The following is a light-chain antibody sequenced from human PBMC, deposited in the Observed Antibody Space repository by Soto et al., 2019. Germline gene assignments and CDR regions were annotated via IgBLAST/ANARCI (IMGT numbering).Light chain of an antibody. V-gene: IGLV1-44*01. CDR2: GDT. J-gene: IGLJ2*01. CDR1: SSNIGGNT. CDR3: QSYDNSLSGPVV. Sequence: QSVLTQPPSASRTPGQRVTISCSGSSSNIGGNTVNWYQHLPGTAPKLLIFGDTNRPSGVPDRFSGSKSGTSASLAISGLQAEDEAAYFCQSYDNSLSGPVVFGGGTKLTVL.